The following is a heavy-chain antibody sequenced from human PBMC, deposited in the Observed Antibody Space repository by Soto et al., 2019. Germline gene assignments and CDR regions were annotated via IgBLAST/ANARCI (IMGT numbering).Heavy chain of an antibody. CDR3: AARRHSNWQFDY. D-gene: IGHD4-4*01. Sequence: GASVKVSCKASGFTFTSSAVQWVRQARGQRLEWIGWIVVGSGNTNYAQKFQERVTITRDMSTSTAYMELSSLRSEDTAVYYCAARRHSNWQFDYWGQGTLVTVSS. V-gene: IGHV1-58*01. J-gene: IGHJ4*02. CDR2: IVVGSGNT. CDR1: GFTFTSSA.